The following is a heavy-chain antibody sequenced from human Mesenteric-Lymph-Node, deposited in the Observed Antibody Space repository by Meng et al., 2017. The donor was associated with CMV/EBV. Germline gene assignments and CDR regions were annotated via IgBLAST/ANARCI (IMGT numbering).Heavy chain of an antibody. D-gene: IGHD3-10*01. CDR2: ISGSGGST. CDR1: LTFSSYA. Sequence: LTFSSYAMSWVRQAPGKGLEWVSAISGSGGSTYYADSVKGRFTISRDNSKNTLYLQMNSLRAEDTAVYYCAKNGLLWFGELSNFDYWGQGTLVTVSS. V-gene: IGHV3-23*01. J-gene: IGHJ4*02. CDR3: AKNGLLWFGELSNFDY.